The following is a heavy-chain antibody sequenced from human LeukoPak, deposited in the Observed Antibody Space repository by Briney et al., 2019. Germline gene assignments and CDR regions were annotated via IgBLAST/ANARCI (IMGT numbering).Heavy chain of an antibody. Sequence: PSETLSLTCTVSGGSISSYYWSWIRQPAGKGLEWIGRIYTSGSTNYNPSLKSRVTMSVDTSKNQFSLKLSSVTAADTAVYYCARDRYYYDSSGYFNFDYWGQGTLVTVSS. CDR2: IYTSGST. CDR3: ARDRYYYDSSGYFNFDY. J-gene: IGHJ4*02. V-gene: IGHV4-4*07. D-gene: IGHD3-22*01. CDR1: GGSISSYY.